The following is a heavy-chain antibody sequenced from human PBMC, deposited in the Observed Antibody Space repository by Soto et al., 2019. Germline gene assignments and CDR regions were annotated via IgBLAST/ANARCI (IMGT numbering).Heavy chain of an antibody. V-gene: IGHV1-18*01. Sequence: RASVKVSCKASGDGFSNYGFSWVRQAPGQGLEWMGWISAYDGQTNYTKKFQGRVTMTTDTSSSTAYMELRSLRSDDTAVYYCARVWYHDSSGYYAFDYWGLGTLVTVSS. CDR1: GDGFSNYG. J-gene: IGHJ4*02. D-gene: IGHD3-22*01. CDR3: ARVWYHDSSGYYAFDY. CDR2: ISAYDGQT.